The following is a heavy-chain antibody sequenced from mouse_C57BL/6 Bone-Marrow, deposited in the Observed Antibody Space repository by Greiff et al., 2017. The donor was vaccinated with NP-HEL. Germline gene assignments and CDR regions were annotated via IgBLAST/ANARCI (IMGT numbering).Heavy chain of an antibody. V-gene: IGHV14-4*01. J-gene: IGHJ3*01. CDR1: GFNIKDDY. Sequence: DVQLQESGAELVRPGASVKLSCTASGFNIKDDYMHWVKQRPEQGLEWIGWIDPENGDTEYASKFQGKATITADTSSNTAYLQLSSLTSEDTAVYYCTTYHGGFAYWGQGTLVTVSA. CDR3: TTYHGGFAY. CDR2: IDPENGDT.